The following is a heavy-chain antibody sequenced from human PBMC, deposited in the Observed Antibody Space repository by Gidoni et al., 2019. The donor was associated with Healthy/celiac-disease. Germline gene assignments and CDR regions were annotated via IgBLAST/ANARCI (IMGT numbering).Heavy chain of an antibody. CDR1: GFTFSSYS. CDR3: ARDSGSYGGFYYFDY. V-gene: IGHV3-21*01. Sequence: EVQLVESGGGLVKPGGSLRLSCAASGFTFSSYSMNWVRQAPGKGLEWVSSISSSSSYIYYADSVKGRFTISRDNAKNSLYLQMNSLRAEDTAVYYCARDSGSYGGFYYFDYWGQGTLVTVSS. J-gene: IGHJ4*02. D-gene: IGHD3-10*01. CDR2: ISSSSSYI.